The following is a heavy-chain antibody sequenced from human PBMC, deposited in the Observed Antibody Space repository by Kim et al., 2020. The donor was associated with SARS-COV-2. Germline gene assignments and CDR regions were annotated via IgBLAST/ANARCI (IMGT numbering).Heavy chain of an antibody. V-gene: IGHV1-3*01. CDR2: INAGNGYT. D-gene: IGHD3-10*01. Sequence: ASVKVSCKASGYTFTSYAIHWLRQAPGQRLEWMGWINAGNGYTKYSQKFQGRLTITRYTSASTAYMELSSLTSEDTAVYYCAKDWEVRGITPDYWGQGTPVTVSS. J-gene: IGHJ4*02. CDR3: AKDWEVRGITPDY. CDR1: GYTFTSYA.